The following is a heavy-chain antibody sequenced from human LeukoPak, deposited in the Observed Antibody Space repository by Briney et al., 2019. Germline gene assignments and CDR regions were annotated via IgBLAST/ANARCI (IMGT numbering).Heavy chain of an antibody. CDR2: VYSGGTT. CDR3: ARGGAYYFSFDS. V-gene: IGHV4-4*07. J-gene: IGHJ4*02. D-gene: IGHD3-22*01. Sequence: SGTLSLTCSVSGGSTSTHYWTWIRQPAGKGLEWIGRVYSGGTTNYNPSLKSRVTMSVDTSNHRFSLRLSPVTAADTAVYYCARGGAYYFSFDSWGQGILVTVSS. CDR1: GGSTSTHY.